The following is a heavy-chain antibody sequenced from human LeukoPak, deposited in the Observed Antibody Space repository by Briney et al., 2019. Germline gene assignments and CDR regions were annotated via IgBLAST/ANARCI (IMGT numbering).Heavy chain of an antibody. D-gene: IGHD1-1*01. CDR2: IIPIFGTA. CDR3: ARDLGEGYRYNWNDEAFYYYGMDV. V-gene: IGHV1-69*13. Sequence: SVKVSCKASGGTFSSYAISWVRQAPGQGLEWMGGIIPIFGTANYAQKFQGRVTITADESTSTAYMELSSLRSEDTAVYYCARDLGEGYRYNWNDEAFYYYGMDVWGQGTTVTVSS. CDR1: GGTFSSYA. J-gene: IGHJ6*02.